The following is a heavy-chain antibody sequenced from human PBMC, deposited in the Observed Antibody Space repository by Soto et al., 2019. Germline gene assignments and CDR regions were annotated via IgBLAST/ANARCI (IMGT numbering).Heavy chain of an antibody. CDR1: GASISGYY. CDR2: IYATGTT. Sequence: QVQLQESGPGLVKPSETLSLTCTVSGASISGYYWSWIRKSAGKGLEWIGRIYATGTTDYNPSLKSRVRTSVATSKKQFSLRLRSVTAADTAVYYCVRDGTKTLRDWFDPWGQGISVTVSS. D-gene: IGHD1-1*01. V-gene: IGHV4-4*07. CDR3: VRDGTKTLRDWFDP. J-gene: IGHJ5*02.